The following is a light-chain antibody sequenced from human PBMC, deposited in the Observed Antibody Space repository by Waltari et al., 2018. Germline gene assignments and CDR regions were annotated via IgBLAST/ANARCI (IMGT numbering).Light chain of an antibody. Sequence: QPALTQPASVSGSPGQSIPILSTGSSRDAGRFNLVSWYHQHPGKAPKLMIYDVSNRPSGVSNRFSGSKSGNTASLPISGLQAEDEADYYCSSYTSSSIRFGTGTKVTVL. V-gene: IGLV2-14*03. CDR1: SRDAGRFNL. CDR3: SSYTSSSIR. J-gene: IGLJ1*01. CDR2: DVS.